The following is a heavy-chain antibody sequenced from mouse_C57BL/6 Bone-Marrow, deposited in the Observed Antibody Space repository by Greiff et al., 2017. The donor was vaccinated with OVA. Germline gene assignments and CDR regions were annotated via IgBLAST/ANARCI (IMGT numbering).Heavy chain of an antibody. CDR2: INPNNGGT. D-gene: IGHD1-1*01. Sequence: EVQLQQSGPELVKPGASVKISCKASGYTFTDYYMNWVKQSHGKSLEWIGDINPNNGGTSYNQKFKGKATLTVDKSYSTAYMELRGLTSEDSAVYYCARIDYYGSSYYAMDYWGQGTSVTVSS. CDR3: ARIDYYGSSYYAMDY. V-gene: IGHV1-26*01. J-gene: IGHJ4*01. CDR1: GYTFTDYY.